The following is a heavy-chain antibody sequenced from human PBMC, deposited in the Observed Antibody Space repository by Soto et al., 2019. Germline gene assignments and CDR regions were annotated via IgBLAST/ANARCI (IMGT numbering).Heavy chain of an antibody. CDR1: GFTFSSYG. V-gene: IGHV3-33*01. CDR2: IWYDGSNK. D-gene: IGHD3-9*01. CDR3: ARERGYYDIFTGPPRYGMDV. J-gene: IGHJ6*02. Sequence: GGSLRLSCAASGFTFSSYGMHWVRQAPGKGLEWVAVIWYDGSNKYYADSVKGRFTISRDNSKNTLYLQMNSLRAEDTAVYYCARERGYYDIFTGPPRYGMDVWGQGPTVTVSS.